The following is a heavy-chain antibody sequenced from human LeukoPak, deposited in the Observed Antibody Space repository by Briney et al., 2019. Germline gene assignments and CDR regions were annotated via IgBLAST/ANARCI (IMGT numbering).Heavy chain of an antibody. CDR2: ISSSGSTI. CDR1: GFTFSDYY. J-gene: IGHJ6*02. V-gene: IGHV3-11*01. CDR3: AKAPAPYYYYYGMDV. Sequence: GGSLRLSCAASGFTFSDYYMSWIRQAPGKGLEWVSYISSSGSTIYYADSVKGRFTISRDNAKNSLYLQMNSLRAEDTAIYYCAKAPAPYYYYYGMDVWGQGTAVTVSS.